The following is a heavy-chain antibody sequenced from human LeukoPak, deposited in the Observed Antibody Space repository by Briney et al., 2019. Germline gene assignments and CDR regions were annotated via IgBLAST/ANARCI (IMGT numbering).Heavy chain of an antibody. CDR2: INHSGST. Sequence: PSETLSLACAVYGGSFRGYYWSWIRQPPGKGLEWIGEINHSGSTNYNPSLKSRVTISVDTSKNQFSLKLSSVTAADTAVYYCARVRKTYGSGSPTLYYFDYWGQGTLVTVSS. V-gene: IGHV4-34*01. J-gene: IGHJ4*02. D-gene: IGHD3-10*01. CDR3: ARVRKTYGSGSPTLYYFDY. CDR1: GGSFRGYY.